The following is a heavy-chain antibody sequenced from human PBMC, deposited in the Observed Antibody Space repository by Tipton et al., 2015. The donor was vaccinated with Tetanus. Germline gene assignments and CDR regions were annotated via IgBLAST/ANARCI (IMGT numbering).Heavy chain of an antibody. CDR2: IYHSGST. J-gene: IGHJ6*02. CDR3: ARAEYSSGWFSTDRDYYYGMDV. D-gene: IGHD6-19*01. CDR1: GGSISSSNW. V-gene: IGHV4-4*02. Sequence: TLSLTCAVSGGSISSSNWWSWVRQPPGKGLEWIGEIYHSGSTNYNPSLKSRVTISVDTSKNQFSLKLSSVTAADTAVYYCARAEYSSGWFSTDRDYYYGMDVWGQGTTVTVSS.